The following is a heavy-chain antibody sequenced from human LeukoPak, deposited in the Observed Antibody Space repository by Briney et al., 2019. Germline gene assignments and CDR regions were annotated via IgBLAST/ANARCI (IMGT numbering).Heavy chain of an antibody. CDR3: ARALLHFDILTGYHNQAYGMDV. CDR1: GGSISSGGYY. CDR2: IFYSGTT. V-gene: IGHV4-31*03. D-gene: IGHD3-9*01. J-gene: IGHJ6*02. Sequence: SETLSLTCTVSGGSISSGGYYWSWIRQHPGKGLEWIGYIFYSGTTYYNPSLKSRVTISVDTSKNHFSLKLNSVTAADTAVYYCARALLHFDILTGYHNQAYGMDVWGQGTTVTVSS.